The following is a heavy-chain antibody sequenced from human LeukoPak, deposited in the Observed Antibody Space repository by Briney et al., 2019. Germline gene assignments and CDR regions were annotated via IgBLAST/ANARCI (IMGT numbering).Heavy chain of an antibody. CDR3: TTGVVWFGGAGGY. CDR2: IKSKTDGGTT. CDR1: GFTFSNAR. J-gene: IGHJ4*02. D-gene: IGHD3-10*01. Sequence: NSGGSLRLSCAASGFTFSNARMSWVRQAPGKGLEWVGRIKSKTDGGTTDYAAPVKGRFTISRDDSKNTLYLQMNSLKTEDTAVYYCTTGVVWFGGAGGYWGQGTLVTVSS. V-gene: IGHV3-15*01.